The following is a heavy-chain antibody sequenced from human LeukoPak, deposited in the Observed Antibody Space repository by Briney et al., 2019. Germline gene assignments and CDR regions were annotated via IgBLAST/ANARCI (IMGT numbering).Heavy chain of an antibody. CDR3: ARHNPLWGY. Sequence: PGGSLRLSCVASGFTFSTYWMSWVRQAPGKGLEWVANIKQDGSEKYYVDSVKGRFTVSRDNAKNSLYLQMNSLRVEDTAVYCCARHNPLWGYWGQGTLVTVSS. V-gene: IGHV3-7*04. J-gene: IGHJ4*02. CDR1: GFTFSTYW. CDR2: IKQDGSEK. D-gene: IGHD1-14*01.